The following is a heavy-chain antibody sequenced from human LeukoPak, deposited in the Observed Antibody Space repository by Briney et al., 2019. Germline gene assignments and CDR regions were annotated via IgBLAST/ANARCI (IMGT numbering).Heavy chain of an antibody. J-gene: IGHJ4*02. V-gene: IGHV4-34*01. CDR3: ARDAPTAYCSGGTCYFDY. CDR1: GGSFSGYY. D-gene: IGHD2-15*01. CDR2: INHSGST. Sequence: PSETLSLTCAVYGGSFSGYYWSWIRQPPGKGLEWIGEINHSGSTNYNPSLKSRVTISVDTSKNQFSLKLSSATAADTAVYYCARDAPTAYCSGGTCYFDYWGQGTLVTVSS.